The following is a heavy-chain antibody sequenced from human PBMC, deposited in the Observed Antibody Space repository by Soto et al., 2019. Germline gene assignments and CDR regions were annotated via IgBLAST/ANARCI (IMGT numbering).Heavy chain of an antibody. CDR2: TFYRSKWSKWLN. CDR1: GDSFSSNIAA. V-gene: IGHV6-1*01. CDR3: ARDTGTTFPFDP. Sequence: PSQTLSLTCAISGDSFSSNIAAWNWIRQSPSRGLEWLGRTFYRSKWSKWLNDYSVSVRSRITINPDTSKNQFSLQLNSVTPDDSAVYYCARDTGTTFPFDPWGQGTLVTVSS. D-gene: IGHD1-7*01. J-gene: IGHJ5*02.